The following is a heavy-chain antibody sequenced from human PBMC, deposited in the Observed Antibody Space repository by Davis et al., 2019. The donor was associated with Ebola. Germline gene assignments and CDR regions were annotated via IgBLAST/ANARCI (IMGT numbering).Heavy chain of an antibody. D-gene: IGHD4-17*01. CDR3: TTDIDYGDYRDVGGYYYYYYNMDV. V-gene: IGHV3-15*01. Sequence: PGGSLRLSCAASGFTFSNAWMTWVRQAPGKGLEWVGRIKREADGGTADYAAPVKGRFTISRDDSKNTLYLQMNSLKTEDTAVYYCTTDIDYGDYRDVGGYYYYYYNMDVWGQGTTVTVSS. J-gene: IGHJ6*02. CDR1: GFTFSNAW. CDR2: IKREADGGTA.